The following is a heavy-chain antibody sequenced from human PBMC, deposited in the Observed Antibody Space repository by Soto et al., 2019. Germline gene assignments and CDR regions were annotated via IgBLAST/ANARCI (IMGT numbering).Heavy chain of an antibody. CDR3: AKASYDILTGQKRYFDS. Sequence: GGSLRLSCAASGFTFNAYTMHWVRQAPGKGLEWVSLISWDGGITYYGDSVKGRFTVSRDNSDNSLYLQMTSLRSDDTAFYYCAKASYDILTGQKRYFDSWGPGT. CDR1: GFTFNAYT. J-gene: IGHJ4*02. CDR2: ISWDGGIT. D-gene: IGHD3-9*01. V-gene: IGHV3-43*01.